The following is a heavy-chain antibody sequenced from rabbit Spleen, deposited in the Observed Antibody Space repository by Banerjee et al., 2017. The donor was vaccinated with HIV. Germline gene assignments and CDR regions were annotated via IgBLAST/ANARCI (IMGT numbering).Heavy chain of an antibody. V-gene: IGHV1S47*01. Sequence: QEQLVESGGGLVQPEGSLALTCKASGFTISSSYYMCWVRQPPGKGPEWIACIFGGDGSTYYASWVNGRFTSSRSTSLNTVTLQMTSLTAADTATYFCARDAGSSFSTYGMDLWGPGTLVTVS. D-gene: IGHD8-1*01. CDR3: ARDAGSSFSTYGMDL. CDR1: GFTISSSYY. J-gene: IGHJ6*01. CDR2: IFGGDGST.